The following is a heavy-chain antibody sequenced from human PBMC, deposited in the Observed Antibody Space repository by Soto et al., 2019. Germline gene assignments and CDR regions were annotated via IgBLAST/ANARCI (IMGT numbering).Heavy chain of an antibody. V-gene: IGHV3-23*01. CDR3: AKVGSSGYYFDY. D-gene: IGHD3-22*01. J-gene: IGHJ4*02. Sequence: GSLRLSCAASGFTFSSYAMSWVRQAPGKGLEWVSAISGSGGSTYYADSVKGRFTISRDNSKNTLYLQMNSLRAEDTAVYYCAKVGSSGYYFDYWGQGTLVTVSS. CDR2: ISGSGGST. CDR1: GFTFSSYA.